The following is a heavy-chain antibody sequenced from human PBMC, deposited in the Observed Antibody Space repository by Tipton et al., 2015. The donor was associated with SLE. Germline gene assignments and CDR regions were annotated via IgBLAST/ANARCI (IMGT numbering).Heavy chain of an antibody. CDR1: GFTFSSYA. CDR2: INHSGST. Sequence: LRLSCAASGFTFSSYAMSWVRQAPGKGLEWIGEINHSGSTNYNPSLKSRVTISVDTSKNQFSLKLSSVTAADTAVYYCARITTTLGGMDVWGQGTTVTVSS. V-gene: IGHV4-34*01. J-gene: IGHJ6*02. D-gene: IGHD1-1*01. CDR3: ARITTTLGGMDV.